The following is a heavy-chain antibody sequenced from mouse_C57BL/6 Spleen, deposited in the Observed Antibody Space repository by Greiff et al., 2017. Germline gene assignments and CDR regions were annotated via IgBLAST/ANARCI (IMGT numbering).Heavy chain of an antibody. CDR3: ARVVAHYYAMDY. V-gene: IGHV1-18*01. D-gene: IGHD1-1*01. J-gene: IGHJ4*01. CDR1: GYTFTDYN. CDR2: INPNNGGT. Sequence: EVKLVESGPELVKPGASVKIPCKASGYTFTDYNMDWVKQSHGKSLEWIGDINPNNGGTIYNQKFKGKATLTVDKSSSTAYMELRSLTSEDTAVYYCARVVAHYYAMDYWGQGTSVTVSS.